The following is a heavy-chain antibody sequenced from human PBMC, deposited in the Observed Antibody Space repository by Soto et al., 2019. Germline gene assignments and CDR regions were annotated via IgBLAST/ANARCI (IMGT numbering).Heavy chain of an antibody. J-gene: IGHJ4*02. D-gene: IGHD1-26*01. CDR3: ARYSGKYQGPIDY. CDR2: ISYDGSNK. V-gene: IGHV3-30*03. CDR1: GLTFSHYG. Sequence: QVQLVESGGGVVQPGRSLRLSCAASGLTFSHYGIHWVRQAPGKGREWLAVISYDGSNKHYADSVKGRFTVSRDNSKNTLYLQMNSLRAEDTAVYCCARYSGKYQGPIDYWGQGTLVTVSS.